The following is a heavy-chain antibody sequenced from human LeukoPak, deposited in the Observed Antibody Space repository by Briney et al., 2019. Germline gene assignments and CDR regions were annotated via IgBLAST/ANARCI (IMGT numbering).Heavy chain of an antibody. CDR1: GYSFRTYG. CDR2: LSAHIDDT. D-gene: IGHD6-13*01. Sequence: RASVKVSCKASGYSFRTYGITWVRQSPGQGLEWMGWLSAHIDDTSYSQKFRGRVTVTTDTSTSTAYMELRSLRSDDTAVYYCARVKSRYSSSRLDYWGQGTLVTVSS. V-gene: IGHV1-18*01. J-gene: IGHJ4*02. CDR3: ARVKSRYSSSRLDY.